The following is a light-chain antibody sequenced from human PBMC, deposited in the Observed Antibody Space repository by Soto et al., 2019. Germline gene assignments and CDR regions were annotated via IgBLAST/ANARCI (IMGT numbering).Light chain of an antibody. J-gene: IGKJ5*01. CDR2: AAS. Sequence: DIQLTQAPSTQSASVGDRVTITCRASESISRWLAWYQQKPGKPPTLLIYAASTLQSGVPSRFSVSGSGTEFTLTISRLQHEDFATYYCQQLNSYTITFRQGTRLEIK. CDR1: ESISRW. CDR3: QQLNSYTIT. V-gene: IGKV1-5*01.